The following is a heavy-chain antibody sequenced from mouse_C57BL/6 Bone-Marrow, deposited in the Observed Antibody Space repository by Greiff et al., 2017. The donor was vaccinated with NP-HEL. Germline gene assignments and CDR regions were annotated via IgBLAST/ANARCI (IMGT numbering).Heavy chain of an antibody. V-gene: IGHV1-59*01. CDR1: GYTFTSYW. Sequence: QVQLQQPGAELVRPGTSVKLSCKASGYTFTSYWMHWVKQRPGQGLEWIGVIDPSDSYTNYIQKFKGKATLTVDTSSSTAYMQLSSLTSEDSAVYYCARGSYYAMDYWGQGTSVTVSS. CDR3: ARGSYYAMDY. J-gene: IGHJ4*01. CDR2: IDPSDSYT.